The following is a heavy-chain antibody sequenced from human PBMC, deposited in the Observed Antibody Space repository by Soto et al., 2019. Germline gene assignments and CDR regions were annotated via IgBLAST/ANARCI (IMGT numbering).Heavy chain of an antibody. CDR1: GYMFSSYG. J-gene: IGHJ5*02. D-gene: IGHD3-22*01. CDR3: ARKGLFLNPRGQYYLDH. CDR2: ISAYNGDT. Sequence: QVQLVQSGPEVKKPGASVKVSCKASGYMFSSYGISWVRQAPGQGLEWMGWISAYNGDTNYAQKFQGRVTLTTDTSTSTAKMELRSLRSDDTAVYFCARKGLFLNPRGQYYLDHWGQGTLVTGSS. V-gene: IGHV1-18*04.